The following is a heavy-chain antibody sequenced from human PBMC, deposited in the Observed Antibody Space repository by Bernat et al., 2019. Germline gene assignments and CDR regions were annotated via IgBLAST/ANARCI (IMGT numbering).Heavy chain of an antibody. CDR3: AKDYGDYTSVSDY. CDR1: GFTFSSYG. V-gene: IGHV3-30*18. Sequence: QVQLVESGGGVVQPGRSLRLSCAASGFTFSSYGMHWVRQAPGQGLEWVAVISYDGSNKYYADSVNGRFTISKDNSKNTLYLQKNSLRADDTAVYYCAKDYGDYTSVSDYWGQGTLVTVSS. D-gene: IGHD4-17*01. J-gene: IGHJ4*02. CDR2: ISYDGSNK.